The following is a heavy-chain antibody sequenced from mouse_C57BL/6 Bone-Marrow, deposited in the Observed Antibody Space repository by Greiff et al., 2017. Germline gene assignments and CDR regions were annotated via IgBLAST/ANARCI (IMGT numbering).Heavy chain of an antibody. CDR1: GFTFSSYG. V-gene: IGHV5-6*01. CDR2: ISSGGSYT. CDR3: ARHDGFYYYAIDY. Sequence: EVKLVESGGDLVKPGGSLKLSCAASGFTFSSYGMSWVRPTPDKRLEWVATISSGGSYTYYPESVKRRFTISRENAKNTLYLQMSILKSEDTSMYYCARHDGFYYYAIDYWGQGTSVTVSS. J-gene: IGHJ4*01. D-gene: IGHD2-3*01.